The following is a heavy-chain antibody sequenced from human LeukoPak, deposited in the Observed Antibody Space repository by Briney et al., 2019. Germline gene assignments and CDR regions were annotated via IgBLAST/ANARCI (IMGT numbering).Heavy chain of an antibody. J-gene: IGHJ4*02. CDR3: AKDGGYCSSTSCYTDY. CDR1: GFTFSSYA. CDR2: ISGSGGRT. D-gene: IGHD2-2*02. V-gene: IGHV3-23*01. Sequence: GGSLRLSCAASGFTFSSYAMGWVRQTPGKGLEWVSAISGSGGRTYYADSVKGRFTISRDNSMNTLSLQMNSLRAEDTAVYYCAKDGGYCSSTSCYTDYWGQGTLVTVSS.